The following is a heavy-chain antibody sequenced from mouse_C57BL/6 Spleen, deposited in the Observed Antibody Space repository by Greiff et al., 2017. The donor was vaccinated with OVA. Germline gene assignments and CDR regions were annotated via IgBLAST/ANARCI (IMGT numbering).Heavy chain of an antibody. CDR3: TGGGNSFAY. V-gene: IGHV6-3*01. J-gene: IGHJ3*01. CDR2: IRLKSDNYAT. D-gene: IGHD2-1*01. Sequence: DVKLQESGGGLVQPGGSMKLSCVASGFTFSNYWMNWVRQSPEKGLEWVAQIRLKSDNYATHYAESVKGGFTISRDDSKSSVYLQMNNLRAEDTGIYYCTGGGNSFAYWGQGTLVTVSA. CDR1: GFTFSNYW.